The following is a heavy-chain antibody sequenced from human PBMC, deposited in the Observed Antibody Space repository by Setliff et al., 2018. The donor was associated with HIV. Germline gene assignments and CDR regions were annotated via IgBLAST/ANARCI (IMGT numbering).Heavy chain of an antibody. V-gene: IGHV1-18*04. CDR1: GYVFSNYG. CDR2: ISVHNGNT. Sequence: ASVKVSCKASGYVFSNYGISWVRQAPGQGLEWMGWISVHNGNTKSAQNIQGRATMTTDASTTTAYMELRSLRSDDTAIYYCARLPKPDSSGWGYFDFWGQGTLVTVSS. CDR3: ARLPKPDSSGWGYFDF. D-gene: IGHD3-22*01. J-gene: IGHJ4*02.